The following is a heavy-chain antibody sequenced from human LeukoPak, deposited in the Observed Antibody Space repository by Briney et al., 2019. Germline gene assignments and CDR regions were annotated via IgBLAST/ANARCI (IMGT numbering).Heavy chain of an antibody. CDR1: GFTFSSYA. Sequence: GGSLRLSCAAPGFTFSSYAMSWVRQAPGKGLEWVSAISGSGGSTYYADSVKGRFTISRDNSKNTLYLQMNSLRAEDTAVYYCAKDQVGYCSSTSCPWYMDVWGKGTTVTVSS. V-gene: IGHV3-23*01. CDR3: AKDQVGYCSSTSCPWYMDV. D-gene: IGHD2-2*01. CDR2: ISGSGGST. J-gene: IGHJ6*03.